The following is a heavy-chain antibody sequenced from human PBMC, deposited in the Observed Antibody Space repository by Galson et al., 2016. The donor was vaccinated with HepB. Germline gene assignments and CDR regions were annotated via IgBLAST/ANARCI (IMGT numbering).Heavy chain of an antibody. CDR2: ISSDGDDK. CDR1: GFTFRSHG. D-gene: IGHD3-3*01. Sequence: SLRLSCAASGFTFRSHGMHWVRQAPGKGLEWVAVISSDGDDKYYAEAVKGRFTISRDNAKNTLFLQMDSLRPDDTAVYYCAKSKAQFSEWVSYAMDVWGQGTAVTVSS. J-gene: IGHJ6*02. CDR3: AKSKAQFSEWVSYAMDV. V-gene: IGHV3-30*18.